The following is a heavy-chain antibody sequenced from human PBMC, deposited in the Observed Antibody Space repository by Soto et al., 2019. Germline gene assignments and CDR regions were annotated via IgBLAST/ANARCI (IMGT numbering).Heavy chain of an antibody. CDR2: ISGSGGST. CDR1: GFTFSSYA. V-gene: IGHV3-23*01. Sequence: GGSLRLSCAASGFTFSSYAMSWVRQAPGKGLEWVSAISGSGGSTHYADSVKGRFTISRDNSKNTLYLQMNSLRAEDTAVYYCAKEVGGYYYDSSGYYPVDYWGQGTLVTVSS. CDR3: AKEVGGYYYDSSGYYPVDY. D-gene: IGHD3-22*01. J-gene: IGHJ4*02.